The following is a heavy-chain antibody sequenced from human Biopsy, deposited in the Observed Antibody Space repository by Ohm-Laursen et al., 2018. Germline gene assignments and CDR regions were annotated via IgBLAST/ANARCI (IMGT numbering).Heavy chain of an antibody. CDR2: INHSGRT. CDR3: VRGVDYYDPYHYYALDV. J-gene: IGHJ6*02. CDR1: GESFNGYY. Sequence: GTLSLTCAVYGESFNGYYWSWIRQTPGKGLEWIGEINHSGRTNYNPSLKSRVTISVDTSKNQFSLKVRSVIAADTAVYYCVRGVDYYDPYHYYALDVWGQGTTVTVSS. V-gene: IGHV4-34*01. D-gene: IGHD3-22*01.